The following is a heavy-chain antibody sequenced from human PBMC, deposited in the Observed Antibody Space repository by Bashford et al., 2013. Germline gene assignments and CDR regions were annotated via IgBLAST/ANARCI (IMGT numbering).Heavy chain of an antibody. J-gene: IGHJ4*02. CDR3: ARENTIFGVVIWTHFDY. CDR2: ISSSSSYI. Sequence: VRQAPGKGLEWVSSISSSSSYIYYADSVKGRFTISRDNAKNSLYLQMNSLRAEDTAVYYCARENTIFGVVIWTHFDYWGQGTLVTVSS. D-gene: IGHD3-3*01. V-gene: IGHV3-21*01.